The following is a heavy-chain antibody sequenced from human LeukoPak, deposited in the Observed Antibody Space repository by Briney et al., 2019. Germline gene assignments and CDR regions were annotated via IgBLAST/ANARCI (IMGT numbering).Heavy chain of an antibody. V-gene: IGHV4-31*11. Sequence: PSETLSLTCAVSGGSISSADFYWSWIRQHPGKGLEWIGFIYYSGSAYYNPSLKSRVSISVDTSKNQFSLTLNSVTAADTAVYYCARGSDYFVYWGQGTLVTVSS. CDR1: GGSISSADFY. CDR3: ARGSDYFVY. J-gene: IGHJ4*02. CDR2: IYYSGSA.